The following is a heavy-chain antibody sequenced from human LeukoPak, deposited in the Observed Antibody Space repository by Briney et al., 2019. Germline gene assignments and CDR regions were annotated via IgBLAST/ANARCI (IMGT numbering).Heavy chain of an antibody. CDR2: INHSGST. V-gene: IGHV4-34*01. CDR1: GGSFSGYY. J-gene: IGHJ5*02. D-gene: IGHD4-17*01. Sequence: PSETLSLTCAVYGGSFSGYYWSWIRQPPGKGLEWIGEINHSGSTNYNPSLKSRVTISVDTSKNQFSLKLSSVTAADTAVYYCANSGAGDALNWFDPWGQGTLVTVSS. CDR3: ANSGAGDALNWFDP.